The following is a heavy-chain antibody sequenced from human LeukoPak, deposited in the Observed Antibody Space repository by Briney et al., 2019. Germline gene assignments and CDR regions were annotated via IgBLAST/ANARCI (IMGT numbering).Heavy chain of an antibody. V-gene: IGHV4-30-2*01. Sequence: SETRSLTCAVSGGSISSGGYSWSWIRQPPGKGLEWIGYIYHSGSTYYNPSLKSRVTISVDRSKNQFSLKLSSVTAADTAVYYCARVMVNGYDSSGDAFDIWGQGTMVTVSS. CDR3: ARVMVNGYDSSGDAFDI. J-gene: IGHJ3*02. CDR1: GGSISSGGYS. D-gene: IGHD3-22*01. CDR2: IYHSGST.